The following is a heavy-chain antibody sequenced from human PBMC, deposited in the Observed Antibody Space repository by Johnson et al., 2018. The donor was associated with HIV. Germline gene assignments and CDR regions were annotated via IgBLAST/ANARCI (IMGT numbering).Heavy chain of an antibody. CDR1: GFTFSSYA. CDR2: ISGSGGST. D-gene: IGHD3-9*01. J-gene: IGHJ3*02. V-gene: IGHV3-23*04. Sequence: VQLVESGGGLVKPGGSLRLSCAASGFTFSSYAMSWVRQAPVKGLEWVSAISGSGGSTYYADSVKGRFTISRDNSKNTLYLQMNSLRAEDTAVYYCAKAQDYDILIEVAFDIWGQGTMVTVSS. CDR3: AKAQDYDILIEVAFDI.